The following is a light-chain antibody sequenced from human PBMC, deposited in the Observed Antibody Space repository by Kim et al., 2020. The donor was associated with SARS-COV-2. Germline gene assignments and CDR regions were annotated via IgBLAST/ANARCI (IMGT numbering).Light chain of an antibody. CDR1: SSDIGGYNY. V-gene: IGLV2-14*03. J-gene: IGLJ2*01. CDR3: VSYSDSTTVDVV. CDR2: DVT. Sequence: QSALTQPASVSGSPGQSITISCTGTSSDIGGYNYVSWLQRLPGKAPKVMIYDVTKRPSGVSSRFSGSKSGNTASLTISGLQAEDEADYFCVSYSDSTTVDVVFGGGTKVTVL.